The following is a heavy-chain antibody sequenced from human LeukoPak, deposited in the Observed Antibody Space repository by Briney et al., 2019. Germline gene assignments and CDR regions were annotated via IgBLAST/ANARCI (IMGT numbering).Heavy chain of an antibody. Sequence: GGSLRLSCAASGLTFSSYGMHWARQAPGKGLGWVAVIWYDGSNKYYADSVKGRFTISRDNSKNTLYLQMNSLRAEDTAVYYCARDERLGYCSGGSCYFDYWGQGTLVTVSS. CDR3: ARDERLGYCSGGSCYFDY. V-gene: IGHV3-33*01. CDR1: GLTFSSYG. CDR2: IWYDGSNK. J-gene: IGHJ4*02. D-gene: IGHD2-15*01.